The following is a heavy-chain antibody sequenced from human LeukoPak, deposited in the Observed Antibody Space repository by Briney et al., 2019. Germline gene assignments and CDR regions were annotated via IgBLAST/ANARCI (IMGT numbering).Heavy chain of an antibody. CDR1: GGSISSGGYY. Sequence: PSETLSLTCTVSGGSISSGGYYWSWIRQPPGKGLEWIGYIYYSGSTNYNPSLKSRVTISVDTSKNQFSLKLSSVTAADTAVYYCARARYSGSYYYFDYWGQGTLVTVSS. CDR2: IYYSGST. V-gene: IGHV4-61*08. D-gene: IGHD1-26*01. J-gene: IGHJ4*02. CDR3: ARARYSGSYYYFDY.